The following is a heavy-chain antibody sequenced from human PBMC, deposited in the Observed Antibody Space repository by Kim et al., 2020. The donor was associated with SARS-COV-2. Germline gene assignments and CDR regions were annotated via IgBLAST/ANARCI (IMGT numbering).Heavy chain of an antibody. J-gene: IGHJ4*02. CDR3: ATILVRGYSYGPDPLYFDY. Sequence: ASVKVSCKVSGYTLTELSMHWVRQAPGKGLEWMGGFDPEDGETIYAQKFQGRVTMTEDTSTDTAYMELSSLRSEDTAVYYCATILVRGYSYGPDPLYFDYWGQGTLVTVSS. CDR1: GYTLTELS. D-gene: IGHD5-18*01. V-gene: IGHV1-24*01. CDR2: FDPEDGET.